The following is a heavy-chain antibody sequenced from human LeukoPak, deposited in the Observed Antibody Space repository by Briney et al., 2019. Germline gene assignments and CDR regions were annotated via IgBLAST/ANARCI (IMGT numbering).Heavy chain of an antibody. Sequence: PGGSLRLSCSASGFPFSTYGMHCVRQAPGKGLEWVAFIRYDGSNKYYADSVKGRFTISRDNSNNTLYLQMNSLRAEDTAVYYCAKDGLSYILFDYWGQGTLVTVSS. D-gene: IGHD3-10*01. CDR1: GFPFSTYG. J-gene: IGHJ4*02. V-gene: IGHV3-30*02. CDR2: IRYDGSNK. CDR3: AKDGLSYILFDY.